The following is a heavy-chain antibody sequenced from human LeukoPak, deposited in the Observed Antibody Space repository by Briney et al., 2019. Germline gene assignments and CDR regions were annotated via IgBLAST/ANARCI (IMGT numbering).Heavy chain of an antibody. J-gene: IGHJ6*03. D-gene: IGHD6-19*01. Sequence: PSETLSLTCTVSGGSISSYYWSWIRQPPGKGLEWIGYIYYSGSTNYNPSLKSRVTMSVDTSKNQFSLKLSSVTAADTAVYYCARDTVAGHYYYYYMDVWGKGTTVTISS. CDR2: IYYSGST. CDR3: ARDTVAGHYYYYYMDV. CDR1: GGSISSYY. V-gene: IGHV4-59*12.